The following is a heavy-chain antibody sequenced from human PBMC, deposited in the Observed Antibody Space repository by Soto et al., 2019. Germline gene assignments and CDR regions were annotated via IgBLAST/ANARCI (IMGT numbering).Heavy chain of an antibody. CDR1: GGSISSGGYS. D-gene: IGHD3-22*01. J-gene: IGHJ4*02. CDR2: IYHSGST. V-gene: IGHV4-30-2*01. CDR3: ARDRAFYDSSGTYFDY. Sequence: PSETLSLTCAVSGGSISSGGYSWSWIRQPPGKGLEWIGYIYHSGSTYYNPSLKSRVTISVDRSKNQFSLKLSSVTAADTAVYYYARDRAFYDSSGTYFDYWGQGTLVTVSS.